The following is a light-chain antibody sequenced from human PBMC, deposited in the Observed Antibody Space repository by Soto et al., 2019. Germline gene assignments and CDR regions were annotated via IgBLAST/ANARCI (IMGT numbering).Light chain of an antibody. CDR3: QQYNSYRT. Sequence: DIQMTQSPSTVSASVGDGVTITCRASQSISTWLAWYQQKPGNAPKLLIYDASTLESGVPSGFSGSGSGTEFTLTISSLQPDDFATYYCQQYNSYRTFGQGTKVEIK. CDR2: DAS. J-gene: IGKJ1*01. CDR1: QSISTW. V-gene: IGKV1-5*01.